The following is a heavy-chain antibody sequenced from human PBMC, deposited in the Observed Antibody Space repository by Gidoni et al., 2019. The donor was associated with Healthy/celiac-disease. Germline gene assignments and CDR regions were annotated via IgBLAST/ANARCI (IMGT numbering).Heavy chain of an antibody. CDR1: GFTFSSYA. CDR3: ARDKGVGGDGDYPNYPDY. CDR2: ISSNGGST. J-gene: IGHJ4*02. D-gene: IGHD4-17*01. Sequence: EVQLVESGGGLVQPGGSLRLACAASGFTFSSYAMPWVRQAPGKGLEYVSAISSNGGSTYYANSVKGRFTISRDNSKNTLYLQMGSLRAEDMAVYYCARDKGVGGDGDYPNYPDYWGQGTLVTVSS. V-gene: IGHV3-64*01.